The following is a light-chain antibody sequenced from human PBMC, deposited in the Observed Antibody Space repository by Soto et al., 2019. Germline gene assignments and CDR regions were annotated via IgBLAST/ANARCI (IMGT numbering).Light chain of an antibody. V-gene: IGKV1-27*01. Sequence: DIQMTQSPTSLSASVGDRVTITCRASQGIRNFVAWYQQKPGKAPKLLIYAASILQSGVPSRFSGSGSGTEFTLTMTSRQPEDVATYSCQKYSSVPVFGPGTKVEIK. CDR1: QGIRNF. CDR3: QKYSSVPV. J-gene: IGKJ3*01. CDR2: AAS.